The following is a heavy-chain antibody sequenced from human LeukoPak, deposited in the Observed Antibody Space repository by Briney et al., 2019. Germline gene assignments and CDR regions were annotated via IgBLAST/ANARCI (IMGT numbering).Heavy chain of an antibody. D-gene: IGHD2-2*01. CDR3: AKGRYCSSTSCAMMGEYFDY. Sequence: GGSLRLSCAASGFTFSSYAMSWVRQAPGKGLEWVSAISGSGGSTYYADSVKGRFTISRDNSKNTLYLQMNSLRAEDTAVYYCAKGRYCSSTSCAMMGEYFDYWGQGTLVTVSS. J-gene: IGHJ4*02. CDR1: GFTFSSYA. V-gene: IGHV3-23*01. CDR2: ISGSGGST.